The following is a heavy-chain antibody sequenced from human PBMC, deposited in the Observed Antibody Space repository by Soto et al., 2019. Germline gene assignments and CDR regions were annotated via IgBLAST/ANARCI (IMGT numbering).Heavy chain of an antibody. Sequence: PSETLSLTCTVSGGSISSDYWSWILQPQGKGLEWIGSIYYSGSTYYNPSLKSRVTISVDTSKNQFSLKLSSVTAADTAVYYCARHWYYYDSSGYYYWDYWGQGTLVTVSS. V-gene: IGHV4-59*05. CDR1: GGSISSDY. CDR3: ARHWYYYDSSGYYYWDY. J-gene: IGHJ4*02. CDR2: IYYSGST. D-gene: IGHD3-22*01.